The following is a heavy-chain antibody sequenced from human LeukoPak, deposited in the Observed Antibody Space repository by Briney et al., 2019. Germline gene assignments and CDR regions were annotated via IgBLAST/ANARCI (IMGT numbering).Heavy chain of an antibody. CDR1: GFTFSSYS. CDR2: ISSSSSYI. CDR3: ARAFGLARLGAFDI. Sequence: GGSLRLSCAASGFTFSSYSINWVRQAPGKGLEWVSSISSSSSYIYYADPVKGRFTISRDNAKNSLYLQMSSLRAEDTAVYYCARAFGLARLGAFDIWGQGTMVTVSS. J-gene: IGHJ3*02. V-gene: IGHV3-21*01. D-gene: IGHD3-16*01.